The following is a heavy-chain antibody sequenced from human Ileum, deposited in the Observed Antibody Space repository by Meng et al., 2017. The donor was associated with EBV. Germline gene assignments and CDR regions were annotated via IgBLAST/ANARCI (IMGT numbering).Heavy chain of an antibody. V-gene: IGHV4-4*02. Sequence: VPLVEAGPGLVNPSGTLSLTRAVSGGYISSSNWWSWVRQAPGKGLEWIGEIHHTESTNYNPSLKSRVTISVDKSKNQFSLKLSSVTAADTAVYYCARESYSDSSGYYSLNYWGQGSLVTVSS. CDR1: GGYISSSNW. J-gene: IGHJ4*02. D-gene: IGHD3-22*01. CDR3: ARESYSDSSGYYSLNY. CDR2: IHHTEST.